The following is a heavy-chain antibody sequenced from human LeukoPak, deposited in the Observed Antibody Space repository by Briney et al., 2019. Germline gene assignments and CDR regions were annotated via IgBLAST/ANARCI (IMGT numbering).Heavy chain of an antibody. CDR1: GVTFSGYY. Sequence: AETPTLTCAVYGVTFSGYYWSWIRQPPGKGLEWIGLIHHSGSTNYNPSLERRLTISGDTSNNQFSLKLRSVTAADTAVFHCVYLRPCDWSCKWFDPWGQGTLVTVSS. J-gene: IGHJ5*02. D-gene: IGHD3-9*01. V-gene: IGHV4-34*08. CDR2: IHHSGST. CDR3: VYLRPCDWSCKWFDP.